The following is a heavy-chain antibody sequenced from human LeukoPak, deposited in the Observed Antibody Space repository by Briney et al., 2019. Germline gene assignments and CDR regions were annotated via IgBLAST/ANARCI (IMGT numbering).Heavy chain of an antibody. D-gene: IGHD2-2*01. V-gene: IGHV4-34*01. CDR1: GGSFSGYY. CDR3: ARYCSSTSCYFCP. CDR2: INHSGST. Sequence: PSETLSLTCAVYGGSFSGYYWSWIRQPPGKGLEWIGEINHSGSTNYNPSLKSRVTISVDTSKNQFSLKLSSVTAADTAVYSCARYCSSTSCYFCPWGQGTLVTVSS. J-gene: IGHJ5*02.